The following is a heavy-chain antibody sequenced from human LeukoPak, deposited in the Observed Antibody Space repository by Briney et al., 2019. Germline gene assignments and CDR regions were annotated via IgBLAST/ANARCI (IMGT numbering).Heavy chain of an antibody. Sequence: LGASVKVSCKASGYTFTGYYMHWVRQAPGQGLEWMGWINPNSGGTNYAQKFQGRVTMTRDTSISTAYMELSRLRSDDTAVYYCARDFRKYQLLLGYWGQGTLVTVSS. CDR1: GYTFTGYY. D-gene: IGHD2-2*01. J-gene: IGHJ4*02. CDR2: INPNSGGT. CDR3: ARDFRKYQLLLGY. V-gene: IGHV1-2*03.